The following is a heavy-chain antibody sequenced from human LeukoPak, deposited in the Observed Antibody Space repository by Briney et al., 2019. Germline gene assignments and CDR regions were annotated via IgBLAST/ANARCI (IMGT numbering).Heavy chain of an antibody. CDR1: GYTFTNYY. Sequence: GASVKVSCKASGYTFTNYYMHWVRQAPGQGLEWMGWINPNSGDTNYAQRFQDRVTMTSDTSITTAYIDLNLLRSDDTAVYYCARGDYYGSGKVVAAWGQGTPVTVSS. CDR3: ARGDYYGSGKVVAA. D-gene: IGHD3-10*01. J-gene: IGHJ5*02. CDR2: INPNSGDT. V-gene: IGHV1-2*02.